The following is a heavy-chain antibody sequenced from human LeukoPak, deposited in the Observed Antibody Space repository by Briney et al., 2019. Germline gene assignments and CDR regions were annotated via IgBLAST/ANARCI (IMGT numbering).Heavy chain of an antibody. CDR2: ISGSGGST. CDR1: GFTFSSYG. Sequence: PGGTLRLSCAASGFTFSSYGMSWVRQAPGKGLEWVSAISGSGGSTYYADSVKGRFTISRDNSKNTLYLQMNSLRAEDTAVYYCAKDPRMNNPYYYDSSGYLDYWGQGTLVTVSS. D-gene: IGHD3-22*01. J-gene: IGHJ4*02. V-gene: IGHV3-23*01. CDR3: AKDPRMNNPYYYDSSGYLDY.